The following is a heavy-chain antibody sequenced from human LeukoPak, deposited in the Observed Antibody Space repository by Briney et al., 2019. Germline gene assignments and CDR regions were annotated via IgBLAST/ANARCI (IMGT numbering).Heavy chain of an antibody. CDR1: GYTFTSYD. J-gene: IGHJ6*02. CDR2: MNPNSGNT. D-gene: IGHD6-13*01. CDR3: ARGRQQLGRYYYYYGMDV. Sequence: ASVKVSCKASGYTFTSYDINWVRQATGQGLEWMGWMNPNSGNTGYAQKFQGSVTMTRNTSISTAYMELSSLRSEDTAVYYCARGRQQLGRYYYYYGMDVWGQGTTVTVSS. V-gene: IGHV1-8*01.